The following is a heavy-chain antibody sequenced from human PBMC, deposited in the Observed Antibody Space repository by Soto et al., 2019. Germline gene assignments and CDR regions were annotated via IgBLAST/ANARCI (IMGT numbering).Heavy chain of an antibody. CDR3: ARRYGWVSSRQTFDY. V-gene: IGHV4-39*01. J-gene: IGHJ4*02. CDR1: GGSITSNPYS. CDR2: MSSSGST. Sequence: QLQLQESGPGLVKPSETLSLTCTVSGGSITSNPYSWGWIRQPPGKGLEWIGSMSSSGSTYYNPSLKSRLTISMDTSKNQFSLSLSSVTVADTAVYFCARRYGWVSSRQTFDYWGQGTLVTVSS. D-gene: IGHD3-10*01.